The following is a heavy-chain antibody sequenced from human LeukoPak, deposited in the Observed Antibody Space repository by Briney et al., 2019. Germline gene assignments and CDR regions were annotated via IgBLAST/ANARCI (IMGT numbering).Heavy chain of an antibody. D-gene: IGHD2-15*01. Sequence: SETLSLTCTVSGGSISSYYWSWIRQPPGKGLEWIGYIYYSGSTNYNPSLKSRVTISVDTSKNQFSLKLSSVPAADTAVYYCARAVSYCSGGSCYRNYYYYMDVWGKGTTVTVSS. CDR2: IYYSGST. CDR1: GGSISSYY. CDR3: ARAVSYCSGGSCYRNYYYYMDV. V-gene: IGHV4-59*01. J-gene: IGHJ6*03.